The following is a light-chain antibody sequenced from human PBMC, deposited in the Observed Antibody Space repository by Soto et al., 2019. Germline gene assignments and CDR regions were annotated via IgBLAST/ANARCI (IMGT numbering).Light chain of an antibody. CDR2: GSS. V-gene: IGKV3-15*01. CDR3: QKYNNRXLYT. J-gene: IGKJ2*01. Sequence: EIVMTQSPATLSVSPGERATLSCRAIQSVSSNLAWYQQKPGQAPRILIYGSSTRATGIPARFSGSGSGTEFTITISSMQSEDFAVYSRQKYNNRXLYTCGQGTKV. CDR1: QSVSSN.